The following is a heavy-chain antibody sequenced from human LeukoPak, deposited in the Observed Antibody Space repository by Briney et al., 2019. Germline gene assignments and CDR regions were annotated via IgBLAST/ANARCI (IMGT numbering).Heavy chain of an antibody. Sequence: GGSLRLSCAASGFTFSNFAMSWVRQAPGKGLEWVSSISGSGGSTYYADSVKGRFTISRDNSKNTLYLHMNSLRAEDTAVYYCARVRDKSGYYSRNKNAFDIWGQGTMVTVSS. CDR3: ARVRDKSGYYSRNKNAFDI. D-gene: IGHD3-3*01. J-gene: IGHJ3*02. CDR2: ISGSGGST. CDR1: GFTFSNFA. V-gene: IGHV3-23*01.